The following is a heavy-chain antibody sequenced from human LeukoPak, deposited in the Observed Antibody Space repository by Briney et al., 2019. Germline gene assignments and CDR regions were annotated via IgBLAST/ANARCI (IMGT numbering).Heavy chain of an antibody. Sequence: ASVMVSCKASGGTFSSYAISWVRQAPGQGLEWMGGITPIFGTANYAQKFQGRVTITADESTSTAYMELSSLRSEDTAVYYCARGLEWLSQGFDYWGQGTLVTVSS. CDR1: GGTFSSYA. V-gene: IGHV1-69*13. CDR3: ARGLEWLSQGFDY. D-gene: IGHD3-3*01. J-gene: IGHJ4*02. CDR2: ITPIFGTA.